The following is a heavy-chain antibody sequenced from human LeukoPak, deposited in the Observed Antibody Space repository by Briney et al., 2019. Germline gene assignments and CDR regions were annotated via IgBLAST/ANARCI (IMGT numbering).Heavy chain of an antibody. CDR1: GGSISSSNW. CDR2: IYLCAST. Sequence: SETLSLTCAVSGGSISSSNWWSWVRQPPGKGLEWIGVIYLCASTNQNPSLKSRVTISVDKSRNQFSLKLSSVTAADTAVYYCARGGTAYIDYWGQGTPVTVSS. V-gene: IGHV4-4*02. D-gene: IGHD2-2*02. J-gene: IGHJ4*02. CDR3: ARGGTAYIDY.